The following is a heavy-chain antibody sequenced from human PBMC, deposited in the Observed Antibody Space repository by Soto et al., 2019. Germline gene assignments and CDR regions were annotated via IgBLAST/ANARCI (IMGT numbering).Heavy chain of an antibody. CDR1: GFNFSDHY. J-gene: IGHJ4*02. D-gene: IGHD5-12*01. V-gene: IGHV3-72*01. Sequence: EVQLVESGGGLVQPGGSLRLSCAASGFNFSDHYMDWVRQAPGKGLEWVGRSRDKAHSHTTEYAASVKGRFTISRDDSENSLYLQMNSLKTVDTAVYYCARGVVSTGYFDYWGQGTLVTVSS. CDR3: ARGVVSTGYFDY. CDR2: SRDKAHSHTT.